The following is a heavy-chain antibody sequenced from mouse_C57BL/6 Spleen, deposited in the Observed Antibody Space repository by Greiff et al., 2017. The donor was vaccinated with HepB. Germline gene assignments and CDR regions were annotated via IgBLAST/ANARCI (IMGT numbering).Heavy chain of an antibody. CDR3: AGGNYDAMDY. J-gene: IGHJ4*01. D-gene: IGHD2-1*01. V-gene: IGHV1-82*01. CDR2: IYPGDGDT. CDR1: GYAFSSSW. Sequence: QVQLQQSGPELVKPGASVKISCKASGYAFSSSWMNWVKQRPGKGLEWIGRIYPGDGDTNYNGKFKGKATLTADKSSSTAYMHLSSLTSEDSAVYFCAGGNYDAMDYWGQGTSVTVSS.